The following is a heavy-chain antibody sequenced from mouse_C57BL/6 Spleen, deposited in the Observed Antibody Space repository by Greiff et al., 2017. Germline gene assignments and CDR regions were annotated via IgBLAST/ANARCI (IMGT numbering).Heavy chain of an antibody. Sequence: EVQLVESGGGLVKPGGSLKLSCAASGFTFSSYAMSWVRQTPEKRLEWVANISDGGSYTYYPDNVKGRFTISRDNAKNNLYLQMSHLNSEDTAMYYCARDYPIRTQGLYYAMYYWGQGTSVTVSS. J-gene: IGHJ4*01. CDR3: ARDYPIRTQGLYYAMYY. CDR2: ISDGGSYT. D-gene: IGHD3-2*02. CDR1: GFTFSSYA. V-gene: IGHV5-4*01.